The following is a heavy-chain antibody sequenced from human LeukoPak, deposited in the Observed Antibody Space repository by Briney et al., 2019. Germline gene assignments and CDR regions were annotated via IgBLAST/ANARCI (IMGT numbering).Heavy chain of an antibody. J-gene: IGHJ4*02. CDR1: GGSISSYY. CDR2: IYYSGST. V-gene: IGHV4-59*08. CDR3: ARHRVISGLSFDY. D-gene: IGHD6-19*01. Sequence: SETLSLTCTVSGGSISSYYWSWIRQPPGKGLEWIGYIYYSGSTNYNPSLKSRVTISVDTSKNQFSLKLSSVTAADTAVYYCARHRVISGLSFDYWGQGTLVTVSS.